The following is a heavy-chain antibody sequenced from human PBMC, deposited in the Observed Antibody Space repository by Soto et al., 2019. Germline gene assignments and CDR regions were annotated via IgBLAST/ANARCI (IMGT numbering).Heavy chain of an antibody. J-gene: IGHJ4*02. CDR2: ISYDGSNK. V-gene: IGHV3-30-3*01. CDR1: GFTFSSYA. Sequence: GGSLRLSCAASGFTFSSYAMHWVRQAPGKGLEWVAVISYDGSNKYYADSVKGRFTISRDNSKNTLYLQMNSLRAEDTAVYYCARDGAVVPAAIEGPFGYWGQGTLVTVSS. D-gene: IGHD2-2*02. CDR3: ARDGAVVPAAIEGPFGY.